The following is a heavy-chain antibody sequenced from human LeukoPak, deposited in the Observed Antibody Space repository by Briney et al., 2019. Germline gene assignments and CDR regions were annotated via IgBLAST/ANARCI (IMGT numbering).Heavy chain of an antibody. CDR3: AIMADSTRGFG. CDR2: VDPEDGET. Sequence: ASVKVSCKVSGYTFTDYYMHWVQQAPGKGLEWMGLVDPEDGETIYAEKFQGRVTITADTSTDTAYMELSSLRSEDTAVYYCAIMADSTRGFGWGQGTLVTVSS. D-gene: IGHD2-8*01. CDR1: GYTFTDYY. V-gene: IGHV1-69-2*01. J-gene: IGHJ4*02.